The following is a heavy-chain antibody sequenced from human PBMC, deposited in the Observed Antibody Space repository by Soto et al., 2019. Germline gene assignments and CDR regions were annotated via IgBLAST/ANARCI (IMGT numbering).Heavy chain of an antibody. CDR2: INHSGST. D-gene: IGHD2-2*01. V-gene: IGHV4-34*01. CDR1: GGSFSGYY. Sequence: SETLSLTCAVYGGSFSGYYWSWIRQPPGKGLEWIGEINHSGSTNYNPSLKSRVTISVDTSKNQFSLKLSSVTAADTAVYYCARVGRGIVVVPAAGRGWFDPWGQGTLVTVSS. CDR3: ARVGRGIVVVPAAGRGWFDP. J-gene: IGHJ5*02.